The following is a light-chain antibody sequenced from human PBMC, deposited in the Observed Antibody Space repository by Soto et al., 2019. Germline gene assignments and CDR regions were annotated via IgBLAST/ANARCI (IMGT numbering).Light chain of an antibody. CDR1: SSDVGGYNY. CDR3: SSYTSSSTRV. J-gene: IGLJ1*01. Sequence: QSALTQPASVSGSPGQSITISCTGTSSDVGGYNYVSWYQQHPGKAPKLMIYEVSNRPSGVSNRFSGSKSGNTASLTISGLHAEDEADYYCSSYTSSSTRVFGTGTKLTV. V-gene: IGLV2-14*01. CDR2: EVS.